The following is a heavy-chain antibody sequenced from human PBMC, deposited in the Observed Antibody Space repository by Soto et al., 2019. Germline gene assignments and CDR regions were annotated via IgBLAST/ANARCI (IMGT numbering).Heavy chain of an antibody. CDR2: IDPSDSQT. V-gene: IGHV5-10-1*01. D-gene: IGHD3-22*01. J-gene: IGHJ4*02. CDR3: ARQIYDSDTGPNFQYYFDS. CDR1: GYSFAGYW. Sequence: GESLKISCKGSGYSFAGYWITWVRQKPGKGLEWMGRIDPSDSQTYYSPSFRGHVTISVIKSITTVFLQWSSLRASDTAMYYCARQIYDSDTGPNFQYYFDSWGQGTPVTVSS.